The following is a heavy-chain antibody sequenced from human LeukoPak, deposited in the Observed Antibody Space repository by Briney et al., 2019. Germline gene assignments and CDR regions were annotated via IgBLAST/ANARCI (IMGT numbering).Heavy chain of an antibody. CDR1: GGSFSGYY. Sequence: SETLSLTCAVYGGSFSGYYWSWIRQPLGKGLEWIGEINHSGSTNYNPSLKSRVTISVDTSKNQFSLKLSSVTAADTAVYYCARGGWLASYYYYYMDVWGKGTTVTISS. J-gene: IGHJ6*03. CDR3: ARGGWLASYYYYYMDV. CDR2: INHSGST. D-gene: IGHD6-19*01. V-gene: IGHV4-34*01.